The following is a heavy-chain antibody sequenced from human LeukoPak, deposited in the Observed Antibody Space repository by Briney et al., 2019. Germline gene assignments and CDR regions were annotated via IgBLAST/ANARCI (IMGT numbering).Heavy chain of an antibody. Sequence: SETLSLTCSVSGGSISSYYWSWIRQPPGKGREWIGYMYYSGSTNYNPSLKSRVTMSVDTSKNQFSLKLNSVTAADTAVYYCASLSEYCSAGSCYLGWFDPWGQGTLVTVSS. V-gene: IGHV4-59*01. D-gene: IGHD2-15*01. J-gene: IGHJ5*02. CDR2: MYYSGST. CDR3: ASLSEYCSAGSCYLGWFDP. CDR1: GGSISSYY.